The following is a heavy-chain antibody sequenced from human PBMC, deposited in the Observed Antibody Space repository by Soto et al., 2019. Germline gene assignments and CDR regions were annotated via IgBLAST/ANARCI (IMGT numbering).Heavy chain of an antibody. CDR1: GFTFSNAW. J-gene: IGHJ3*02. CDR2: IKSNSDSGAA. V-gene: IGHV3-15*01. CDR3: ATEKRHSSGWNGAFDM. Sequence: EVQLVESGGGLVEPGGSLRLSCSVSGFTFSNAWMDWVRQAPGKGLEWVGRIKSNSDSGAADYAAAVKGRFTISRDDSRDSLYLQMNSLKTEDTAVYYCATEKRHSSGWNGAFDMWGQATVVTVSS. D-gene: IGHD6-19*01.